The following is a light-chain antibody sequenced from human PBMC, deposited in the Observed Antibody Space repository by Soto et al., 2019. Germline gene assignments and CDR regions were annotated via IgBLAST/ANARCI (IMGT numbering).Light chain of an antibody. CDR2: KAS. Sequence: DIQLTQSPSTLSASVGDRVTITCRASQTITNLLAWFQQKPGKAPEILIYKASSLQSGVPSRFSGSGSGTESTLTISSLQPDDSATYYCLQYYDYRTFGQGTKV. CDR3: LQYYDYRT. CDR1: QTITNL. J-gene: IGKJ1*01. V-gene: IGKV1-5*03.